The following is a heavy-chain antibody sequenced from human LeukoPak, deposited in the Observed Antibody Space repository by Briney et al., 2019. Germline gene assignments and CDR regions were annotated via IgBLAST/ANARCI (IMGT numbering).Heavy chain of an antibody. CDR1: GGSISSGSYY. V-gene: IGHV4-61*02. D-gene: IGHD1-26*01. J-gene: IGHJ5*02. CDR2: IYTSGST. CDR3: AREIVGATWGDWFDP. Sequence: PSQTLSLTCTVSGGSISSGSYYWGWIRQPAGKGLEWIGRIYTSGSTNYNPSLKSRVTISVDTSKNQFSLKLSSVTAADTAVYYCAREIVGATWGDWFDPWGQGTLVTVSS.